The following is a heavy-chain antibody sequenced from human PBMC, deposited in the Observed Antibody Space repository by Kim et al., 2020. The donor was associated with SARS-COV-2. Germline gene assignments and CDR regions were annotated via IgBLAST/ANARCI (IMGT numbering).Heavy chain of an antibody. J-gene: IGHJ5*02. V-gene: IGHV3-11*01. CDR1: GFTFSDYY. Sequence: GGSLRLSCAASGFTFSDYYMSWIRQAPGKGLEWVSYISSSGSTIYYADSVKGRFAISRDNAKNSLYLQMNSLRAEDTAVYYCARDWGSSWYRDNWFDPWGQGTLVTVSS. CDR3: ARDWGSSWYRDNWFDP. CDR2: ISSSGSTI. D-gene: IGHD6-13*01.